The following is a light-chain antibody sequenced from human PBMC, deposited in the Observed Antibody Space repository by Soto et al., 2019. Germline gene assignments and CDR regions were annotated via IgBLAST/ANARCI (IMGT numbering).Light chain of an antibody. J-gene: IGLJ1*01. Sequence: QSALTQPASVSGSPGQSITISCTGTSSDVGGYNYVCWYQHHPGKAPKLMIYEVTTRPSGISNRFSGSKSGNTASLTISGLKAEDEADYSCSSYTRSTTFPWVFGTGTKLTVL. CDR2: EVT. V-gene: IGLV2-14*01. CDR3: SSYTRSTTFPWV. CDR1: SSDVGGYNY.